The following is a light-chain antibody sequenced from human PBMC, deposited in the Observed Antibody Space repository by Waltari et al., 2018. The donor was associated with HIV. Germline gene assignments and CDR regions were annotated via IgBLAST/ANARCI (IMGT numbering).Light chain of an antibody. V-gene: IGLV2-11*01. J-gene: IGLJ1*01. CDR3: CSYAGGSRV. Sequence: QSALTQPRSVSGSHGQSVTISCTGTSSDVGGYNFVSWYHQHPGKVPKLLVYGVSKRPAGVPDRFSGSKSGNTASLTISGLQVEDEGDYYCCSYAGGSRVFGTGTKVTVL. CDR1: SSDVGGYNF. CDR2: GVS.